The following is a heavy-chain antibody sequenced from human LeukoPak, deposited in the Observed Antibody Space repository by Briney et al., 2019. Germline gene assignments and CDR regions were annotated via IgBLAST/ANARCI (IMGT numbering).Heavy chain of an antibody. CDR2: INPNSGGT. CDR3: ATKNLYFYGDYLSY. Sequence: ASVKVSCKGSGYTFTGYYMHWVRQAPGQGLEWMGWINPNSGGTNYAQKFQGRVTMTRDTSISTAYMELSRLRSDDTAVYYCATKNLYFYGDYLSYWGQGTLVTVSS. J-gene: IGHJ4*02. D-gene: IGHD4-17*01. V-gene: IGHV1-2*02. CDR1: GYTFTGYY.